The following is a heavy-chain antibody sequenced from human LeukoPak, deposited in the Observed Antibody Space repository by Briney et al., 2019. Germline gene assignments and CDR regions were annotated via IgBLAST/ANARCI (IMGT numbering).Heavy chain of an antibody. D-gene: IGHD3-10*01. CDR3: ARNFVRGVIIIYAFDI. CDR2: IIPIFGTA. V-gene: IGHV1-69*05. J-gene: IGHJ3*02. Sequence: GASVKVSCKASGGTVSSYAISWVRQAPGQGLEWMGGIIPIFGTANYAQKFQGRVTITTDESTSTAYMELSSLRSEDTAVYYCARNFVRGVIIIYAFDIWGQGTMVTVSS. CDR1: GGTVSSYA.